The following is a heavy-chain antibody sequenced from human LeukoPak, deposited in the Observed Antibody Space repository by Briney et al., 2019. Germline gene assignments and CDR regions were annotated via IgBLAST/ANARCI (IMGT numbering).Heavy chain of an antibody. CDR3: ARGGRWELRAFDI. V-gene: IGHV4-61*02. CDR2: IYTSGST. D-gene: IGHD1-26*01. J-gene: IGHJ3*02. CDR1: GGSISSGSYY. Sequence: SQTLSLTCTVSGGSISSGSYYWSWIRQPAGKGLEWIGRIYTSGSTNYNPSLKSRVTISVDTSKNQFSLKLTSVTAADTALYYCARGGRWELRAFDIWGQGTMVTVSS.